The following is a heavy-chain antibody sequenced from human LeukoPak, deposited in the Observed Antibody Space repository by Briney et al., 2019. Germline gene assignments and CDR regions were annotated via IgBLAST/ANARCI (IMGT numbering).Heavy chain of an antibody. CDR3: ARDYGEGGYYFDY. J-gene: IGHJ4*02. Sequence: GGSLRLPCAASGXTFSTYWVHWVRQAPGKGLVWLSRISSDGSSTNYADSVKGRFTISRDNAKNTLYLQMNSLRAEDTAVYYCARDYGEGGYYFDYWGQGTLVTVSS. D-gene: IGHD4-17*01. CDR2: ISSDGSST. CDR1: GXTFSTYW. V-gene: IGHV3-74*01.